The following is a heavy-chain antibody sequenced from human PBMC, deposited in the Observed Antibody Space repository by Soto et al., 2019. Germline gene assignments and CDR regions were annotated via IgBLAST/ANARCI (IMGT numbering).Heavy chain of an antibody. CDR2: INHSGST. CDR3: AGEVVRGVIITRGWFDP. Sequence: SETLSLTCAVYGGSFSGYYWSWIRQPPGKGLEWIGEINHSGSTNYNPSLKSRVTISVDTSKNQFSLKLSSVTAADTAVYYCAGEVVRGVIITRGWFDPWGQGTLVTVSS. D-gene: IGHD3-10*01. CDR1: GGSFSGYY. V-gene: IGHV4-34*01. J-gene: IGHJ5*02.